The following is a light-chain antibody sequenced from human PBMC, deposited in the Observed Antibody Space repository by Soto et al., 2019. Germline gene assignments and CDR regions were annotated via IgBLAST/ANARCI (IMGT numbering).Light chain of an antibody. J-gene: IGKJ1*01. Sequence: IVMTHAPATLSVSPGEGATLSCRASQSVSTKLAWYQQKPGQAPRLLIYGAFTRATGIPARFSGTGSGTEFTLTISSLQSEDFAVYYCQQYNDWPLTFGQGTKVDIK. CDR1: QSVSTK. CDR2: GAF. V-gene: IGKV3-15*01. CDR3: QQYNDWPLT.